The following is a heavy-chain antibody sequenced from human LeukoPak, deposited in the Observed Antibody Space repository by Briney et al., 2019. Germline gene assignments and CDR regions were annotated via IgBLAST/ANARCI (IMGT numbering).Heavy chain of an antibody. CDR3: TAEKNGSPHY. V-gene: IGHV4-39*07. CDR2: IYYTGST. CDR1: RGSVSSSTYY. D-gene: IGHD2-8*01. J-gene: IGHJ4*02. Sequence: SETLSLTCTVSRGSVSSSTYYWSWVRQPPGEGLEWIASIYYTGSTYYNPSLKSRVTISLDMSKNEFFLTMTSVTAADTAVYFCTAEKNGSPHYWGQGTQVTVSS.